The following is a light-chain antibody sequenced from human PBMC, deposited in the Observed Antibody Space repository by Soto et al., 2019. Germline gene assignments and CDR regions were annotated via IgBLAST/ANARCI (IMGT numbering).Light chain of an antibody. CDR1: SSDVGGYNY. CDR2: EVS. Sequence: QSALTQPASVSGSPGQSITISCTGTSSDVGGYNYVSWYQQHPGKAPKLMIYEVSNRPSGVSNRFSGSKSGNTASLTISGLQAEDEADYYCCPCTSSTTLVFGTGTKLTVL. V-gene: IGLV2-14*01. CDR3: CPCTSSTTLV. J-gene: IGLJ1*01.